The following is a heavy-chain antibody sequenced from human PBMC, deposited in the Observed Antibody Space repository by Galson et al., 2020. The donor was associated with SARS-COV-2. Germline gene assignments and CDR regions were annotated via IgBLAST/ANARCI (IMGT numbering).Heavy chain of an antibody. CDR3: ARDLGAVAGIGGYFQH. V-gene: IGHV3-30*04. CDR2: ISYDGNNQ. J-gene: IGHJ1*01. Sequence: GGSLRLSCEASGFTFSSYAMHWVRQAPGKGLEWVAVISYDGNNQFYAASVKGRFTISRDNSKNALYLQMNSLRPEDTALYYCARDLGAVAGIGGYFQHWCQATLVTVAS. D-gene: IGHD6-19*01. CDR1: GFTFSSYA.